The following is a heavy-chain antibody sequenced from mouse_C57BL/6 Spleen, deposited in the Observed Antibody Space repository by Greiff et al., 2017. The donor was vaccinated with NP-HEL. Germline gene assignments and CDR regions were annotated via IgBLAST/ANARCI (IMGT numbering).Heavy chain of an antibody. CDR3: ARSRHYYGSSYRYFDV. D-gene: IGHD1-1*01. V-gene: IGHV1-9*01. J-gene: IGHJ1*03. CDR2: ILPGSGST. CDR1: GYTFTGYW. Sequence: QVQLQQSGAELMKPGASVKLSCKATGYTFTGYWIEWVKQRPGHGLEWIGEILPGSGSTNYNEKFKGKATFTADTSSNTAYMQLSSLTTEDSAIYYCARSRHYYGSSYRYFDVWGTGTTVTVSS.